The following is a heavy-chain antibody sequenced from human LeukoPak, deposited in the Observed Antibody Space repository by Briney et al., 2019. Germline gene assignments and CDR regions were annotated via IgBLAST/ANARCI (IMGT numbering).Heavy chain of an antibody. CDR1: GGSFSGYY. CDR3: AREGAWYYDSSGYAEPSPTFDY. J-gene: IGHJ4*02. D-gene: IGHD3-22*01. V-gene: IGHV4-34*01. CDR2: INHSGST. Sequence: SETLSLTCAVYGGSFSGYYWSWIRQPPGKGLEWIGEINHSGSTNYNPSLKSRVTISVDTSKNQFSLKLSSVTAADTAVYYCAREGAWYYDSSGYAEPSPTFDYWGQGTLVTVSS.